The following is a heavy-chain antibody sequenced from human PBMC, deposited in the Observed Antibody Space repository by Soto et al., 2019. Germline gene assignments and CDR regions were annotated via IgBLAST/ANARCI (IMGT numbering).Heavy chain of an antibody. CDR3: AKDRLRRGADY. CDR2: ISGGSGST. CDR1: GFTFTNYA. V-gene: IGHV3-23*01. D-gene: IGHD4-17*01. Sequence: EVQLLESGGGLVQPGGSLRLSCAASGFTFTNYAMSWVRQAPGKGLEWVSTISGGSGSTYYADPVKGRFTISRDNSKNTVYLQMISLRAEDTAVYFCAKDRLRRGADYWGQGTLVTVSS. J-gene: IGHJ4*02.